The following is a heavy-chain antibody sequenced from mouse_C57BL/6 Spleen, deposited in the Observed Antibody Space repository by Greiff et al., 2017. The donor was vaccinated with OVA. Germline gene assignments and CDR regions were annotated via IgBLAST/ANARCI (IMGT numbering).Heavy chain of an antibody. J-gene: IGHJ4*01. CDR3: ANYYGTEGDY. V-gene: IGHV5-6*01. Sequence: EVMLVESGGDLVKPGGSLKLSCAASGFTFSSYGMSWVRQTPDKRLEWVATISSGGSYTYYPDSVKGRFTISRDNAKNTLYLQMSSLKSEDTAMYYCANYYGTEGDYWGQGTSVTVSS. CDR1: GFTFSSYG. D-gene: IGHD1-1*01. CDR2: ISSGGSYT.